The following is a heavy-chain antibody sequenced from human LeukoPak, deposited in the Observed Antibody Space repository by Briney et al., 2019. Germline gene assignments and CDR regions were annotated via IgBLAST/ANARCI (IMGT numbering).Heavy chain of an antibody. CDR2: ISWNSGSI. V-gene: IGHV3-9*01. D-gene: IGHD6-19*01. CDR3: ARIRSSGWCFDI. CDR1: GFTFDDYA. J-gene: IGHJ3*02. Sequence: QSGGSLRLSCAASGFTFDDYAMHWVRQAPGKGLEWVSGISWNSGSIGYADSVKGRFTISRDNAKNSLYLQMNSLRAEDTAVYYCARIRSSGWCFDIWGQGTMVTVSS.